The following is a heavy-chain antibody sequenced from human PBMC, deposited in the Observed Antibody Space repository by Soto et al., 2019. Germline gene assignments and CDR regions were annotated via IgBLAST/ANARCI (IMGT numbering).Heavy chain of an antibody. CDR2: IYYSGST. Sequence: QVQLQESGPGLVKPSQTLSLTCTVSGDSISRGDYYWSWIRQPPGKGLEWIGYIYYSGSTYYNPSLKSRLTISVDTSENQFSLKLSSVTAADTAVYYCARKTGPVWNWFDPWGQGTLVTVSS. D-gene: IGHD3-16*01. CDR3: ARKTGPVWNWFDP. V-gene: IGHV4-30-4*01. J-gene: IGHJ5*02. CDR1: GDSISRGDYY.